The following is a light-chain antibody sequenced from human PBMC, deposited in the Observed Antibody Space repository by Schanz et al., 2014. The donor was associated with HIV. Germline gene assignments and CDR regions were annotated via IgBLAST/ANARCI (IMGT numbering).Light chain of an antibody. CDR1: QSVSSSY. CDR3: QQYGSPPWT. Sequence: EVVLTQSPGTLSLSPGERATLSCRASQSVSSSYFAWYQQKPGQAPRLLIYAASTRATGIPDRFSGSGSGTDFTLTISRVEPEDYAMYYCQQYGSPPWTFGQGTKVEVK. V-gene: IGKV3-20*01. CDR2: AAS. J-gene: IGKJ1*01.